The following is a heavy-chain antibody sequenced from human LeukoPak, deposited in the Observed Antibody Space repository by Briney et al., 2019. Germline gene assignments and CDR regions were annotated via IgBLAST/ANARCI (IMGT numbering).Heavy chain of an antibody. J-gene: IGHJ4*02. CDR1: GFTFDDYG. CDR2: ISGSGGST. V-gene: IGHV3-23*01. D-gene: IGHD2-2*01. CDR3: VKLSYYCSSTSCSHFDY. Sequence: EGCLRLSCAASGFTFDDYGMSWVRQAPGKGLEWVSAISGSGGSTYYADSVKGRFTISRDNSKNTLYLQMNSLRAEDTAVYYCVKLSYYCSSTSCSHFDYWGQGTLVTVSS.